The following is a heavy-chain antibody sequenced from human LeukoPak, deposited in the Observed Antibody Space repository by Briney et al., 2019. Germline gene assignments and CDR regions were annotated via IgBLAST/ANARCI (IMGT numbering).Heavy chain of an antibody. CDR1: GFTFSTHA. CDR2: ISGDGYTT. J-gene: IGHJ4*02. Sequence: GGSLRLSCGASGFTFSTHAMSWSRHAPGKGLDWVSAISGDGYTTYYADSVKGRFTISRDNSKNTVYLQMNSLRAEDTAVYYCANQSPGWGQGTLVTVS. V-gene: IGHV3-23*01. CDR3: ANQSPG.